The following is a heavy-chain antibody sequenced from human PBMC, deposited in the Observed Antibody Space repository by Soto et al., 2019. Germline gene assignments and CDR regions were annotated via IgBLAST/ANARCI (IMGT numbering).Heavy chain of an antibody. D-gene: IGHD3-10*01. CDR2: IFSDGSP. CDR1: GASITSGDYY. J-gene: IGHJ2*01. V-gene: IGHV4-39*01. CDR3: VRTVGSSWFFDL. Sequence: QLRQSGPGLVKPPETLSLTCSVSGASITSGDYYWGWIRQPPGKGLEWIGSIFSDGSPYYNQSLQSRVTFSMATSRNEFSVKLNSATAADTAVYYCVRTVGSSWFFDLWGRGTLITVSS.